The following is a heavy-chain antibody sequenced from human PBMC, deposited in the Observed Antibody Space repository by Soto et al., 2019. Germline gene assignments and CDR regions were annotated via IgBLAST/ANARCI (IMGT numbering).Heavy chain of an antibody. Sequence: ETLSLTCTVSGGSVNSDNFYWSWIRQPPGRGLEWIGYIYYTGSTSYNPSLKSRVTISIDTSRNQFSLKLSSVTAADTAVYYCAREFSNSPEAFDSWGQGSLVTVSS. J-gene: IGHJ4*02. CDR3: AREFSNSPEAFDS. CDR2: IYYTGST. D-gene: IGHD6-6*01. CDR1: GGSVNSDNFY. V-gene: IGHV4-61*01.